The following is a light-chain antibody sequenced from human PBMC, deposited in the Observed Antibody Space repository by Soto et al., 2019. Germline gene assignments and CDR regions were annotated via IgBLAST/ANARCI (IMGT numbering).Light chain of an antibody. CDR2: DVS. J-gene: IGLJ1*01. CDR3: CSYAGAFTYV. CDR1: SSDVGGYSY. V-gene: IGLV2-11*01. Sequence: QSALTQPRSVSGSPGHSVTISCTGTSSDVGGYSYVSWYQQHPGKAPKLMISDVSKRPSGVPDRFSGSKFGNTASLTISGLQAEAEADYCCCSYAGAFTYVFGSGTKLTVL.